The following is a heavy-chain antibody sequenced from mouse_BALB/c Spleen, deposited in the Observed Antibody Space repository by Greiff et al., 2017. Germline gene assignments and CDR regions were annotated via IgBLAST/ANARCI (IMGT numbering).Heavy chain of an antibody. CDR2: SRNKANDYTT. CDR1: GFTFSDFY. V-gene: IGHV7-1*02. Sequence: EVKVVESGGGLVQPGGSLRLSCATSGFTFSDFYMEWVRQPPGKRLEWIAASRNKANDYTTEYSASVKGRFIVSRDTSQSILYLQMNALRAEDTAIDYCARDAYDYYAMDYWGQGTSVTVSS. CDR3: ARDAYDYYAMDY. J-gene: IGHJ4*01.